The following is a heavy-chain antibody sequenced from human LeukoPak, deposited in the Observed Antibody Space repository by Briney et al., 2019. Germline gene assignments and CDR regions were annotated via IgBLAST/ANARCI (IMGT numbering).Heavy chain of an antibody. V-gene: IGHV3-7*03. Sequence: GGSLRLSCEGSAFIFSGHWMNWVRQTPGKGLEWVASIKEDGSERQYVDSVKGRFSISRDNTKGSLFLQLNSLRAEDTAVYYCARGDHQGYSSGWYGFDYWGQGTLVTVSS. D-gene: IGHD6-19*01. CDR2: IKEDGSER. CDR1: AFIFSGHW. CDR3: ARGDHQGYSSGWYGFDY. J-gene: IGHJ4*02.